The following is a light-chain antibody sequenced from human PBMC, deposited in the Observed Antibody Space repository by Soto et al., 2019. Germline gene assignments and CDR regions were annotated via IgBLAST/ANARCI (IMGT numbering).Light chain of an antibody. J-gene: IGKJ2*03. Sequence: DIVLTQSPLSLPVTPGEPASISCRSSQSLLHTNGYNYLDWYLQKPGQSPQLLIYLGSYRASGVPDRFSGSGSGTDFTLKISRVEAEDVGVYYCMKDLHTPYSFGQGTKLEIK. CDR2: LGS. CDR1: QSLLHTNGYNY. V-gene: IGKV2-28*01. CDR3: MKDLHTPYS.